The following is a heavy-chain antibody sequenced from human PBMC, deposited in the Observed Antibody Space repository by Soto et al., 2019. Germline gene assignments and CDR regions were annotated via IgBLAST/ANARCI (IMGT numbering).Heavy chain of an antibody. CDR2: IIPILGIA. CDR3: ATSPTHDSGDYGVDH. CDR1: GGTFSIYT. D-gene: IGHD4-17*01. Sequence: SVKVSCKASGGTFSIYTISWVRQAPGQGLEWMGRIIPILGIANYAQKFQGRVTITADKATRTAYMELSSLRSEDTAVYYCATSPTHDSGDYGVDHWGEGTLVTVSS. J-gene: IGHJ4*02. V-gene: IGHV1-69*02.